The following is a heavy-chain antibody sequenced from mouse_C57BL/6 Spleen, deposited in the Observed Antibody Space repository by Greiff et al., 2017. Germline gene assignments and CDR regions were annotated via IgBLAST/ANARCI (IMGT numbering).Heavy chain of an antibody. CDR2: IYPGDGDT. D-gene: IGHD2-5*01. CDR1: GYAFSSSW. J-gene: IGHJ1*03. Sequence: VQLQQSGPELVKPGASVKISCKASGYAFSSSWMNWVKQRPGKGLEWIGRIYPGDGDTNYNGKFKGKATLTADKSSSTAYMQLSSLTSEDSAVYFCARVYSNHRYCDVWGTGTTVTVSS. V-gene: IGHV1-82*01. CDR3: ARVYSNHRYCDV.